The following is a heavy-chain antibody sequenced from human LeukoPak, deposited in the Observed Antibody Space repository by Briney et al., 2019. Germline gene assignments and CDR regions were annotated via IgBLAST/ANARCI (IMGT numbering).Heavy chain of an antibody. D-gene: IGHD1-1*01. CDR1: GYTFIGYY. V-gene: IGHV1-2*02. CDR2: INPDNGGT. CDR3: ARFALEPF. J-gene: IGHJ4*02. Sequence: ASVKVSCKVSGYTFIGYYMHWVRQAPGQGLEWMGWINPDNGGTNYAQKFQGRVTLTRDTSISTAYMELSRLRTDDTAVYYCARFALEPFWGQGTLVTVSS.